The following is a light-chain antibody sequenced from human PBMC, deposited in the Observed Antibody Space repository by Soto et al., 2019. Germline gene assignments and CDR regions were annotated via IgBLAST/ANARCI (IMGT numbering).Light chain of an antibody. CDR1: QSISSW. Sequence: DIQRTQSPSTLSASVGDRVTITCRASQSISSWLAWYQQKPGKAPKLLIYDASSLESGVPSRFSGSGSGTEFTLTISSLQPDDFATYYCQQYNSYRTFGQGTKGEIK. J-gene: IGKJ1*01. CDR2: DAS. CDR3: QQYNSYRT. V-gene: IGKV1-5*01.